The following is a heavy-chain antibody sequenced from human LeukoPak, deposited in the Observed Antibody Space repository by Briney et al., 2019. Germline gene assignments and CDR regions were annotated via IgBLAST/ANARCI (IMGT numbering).Heavy chain of an antibody. CDR3: ATMYYYDSSGYSPPQYYFDY. Sequence: ASVKVSCKASGYTFTSYYMHWVRQAPGQGLEWMGIIDPSGGSTSYAQKFQGRVTMTRDTFTSTVYMELSSLRSEDTAVYYCATMYYYDSSGYSPPQYYFDYWGQGTLVTVSS. D-gene: IGHD3-22*01. CDR1: GYTFTSYY. J-gene: IGHJ4*02. CDR2: IDPSGGST. V-gene: IGHV1-46*01.